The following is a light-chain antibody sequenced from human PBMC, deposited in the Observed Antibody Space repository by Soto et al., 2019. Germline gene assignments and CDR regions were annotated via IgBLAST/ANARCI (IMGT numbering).Light chain of an antibody. Sequence: DIQMTQSPSSLSASVGDRVTITCRTSQNIIKYLSWYQQKPGKAPKFLIYGASTLQTGVPSRFSGGGSGTDFTLTISSLQPEDFATYYCQRTYTTPYTFGQGTKLDIK. CDR1: QNIIKY. J-gene: IGKJ2*01. V-gene: IGKV1-39*01. CDR2: GAS. CDR3: QRTYTTPYT.